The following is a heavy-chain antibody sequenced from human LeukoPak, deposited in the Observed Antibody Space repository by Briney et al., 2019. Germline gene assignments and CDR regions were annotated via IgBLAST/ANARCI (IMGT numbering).Heavy chain of an antibody. D-gene: IGHD5-18*01. Sequence: SETLSLTRTVSGGSISSGGYYWSWIRQHPGKGLEWIGYIYYSGSTYYNPSLKSRVTISVDTSKNQFSLKLSSVTAADTAVYYCASSHPTTDTAMDSDAFDIWGQGTMVTVSS. J-gene: IGHJ3*02. CDR2: IYYSGST. V-gene: IGHV4-31*03. CDR1: GGSISSGGYY. CDR3: ASSHPTTDTAMDSDAFDI.